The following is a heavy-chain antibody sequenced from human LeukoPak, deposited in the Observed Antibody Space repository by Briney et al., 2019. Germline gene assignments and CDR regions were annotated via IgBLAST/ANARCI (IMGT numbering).Heavy chain of an antibody. J-gene: IGHJ3*02. CDR3: AKDLYYYDSSGYFGDAFDI. CDR1: GFIFSSYA. CDR2: ISGSGGST. Sequence: GGSLRLSCAASGFIFSSYAMSWVRQAPGKGLEWVSAISGSGGSTYYADSVKGRFTISRDNSKNTLYLQMNSLRAEDTAVYYCAKDLYYYDSSGYFGDAFDIWGQGTMVTVSS. V-gene: IGHV3-23*01. D-gene: IGHD3-22*01.